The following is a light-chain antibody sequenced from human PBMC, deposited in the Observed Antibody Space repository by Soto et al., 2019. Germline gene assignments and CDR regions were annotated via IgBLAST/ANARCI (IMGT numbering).Light chain of an antibody. J-gene: IGKJ1*01. V-gene: IGKV1-5*03. Sequence: DIQMTQSPSTLSGSVGDRVTITCRASQTISSWLAWYQQKPGKAPKLLIYKASSLQSGVPSRFSGSGSGTEFNLTISSLQPDDFATYYCQRYNSYSTFGQGTKVDIK. CDR3: QRYNSYST. CDR1: QTISSW. CDR2: KAS.